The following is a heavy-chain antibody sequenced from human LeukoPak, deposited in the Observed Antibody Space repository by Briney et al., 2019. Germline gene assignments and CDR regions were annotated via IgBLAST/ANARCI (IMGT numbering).Heavy chain of an antibody. CDR2: IIPIFGTA. CDR1: GGTFSSYA. Sequence: ASVNVSCKASGGTFSSYAISWVRQAPGQGLEWMGGIIPIFGTANYAQKFQGRVTITTDESTSTAYMELSSLRSEDTAVYYCASSEQQLPKDNYYYYYYMDVWGKGTTVTVSS. D-gene: IGHD6-13*01. CDR3: ASSEQQLPKDNYYYYYYMDV. J-gene: IGHJ6*03. V-gene: IGHV1-69*05.